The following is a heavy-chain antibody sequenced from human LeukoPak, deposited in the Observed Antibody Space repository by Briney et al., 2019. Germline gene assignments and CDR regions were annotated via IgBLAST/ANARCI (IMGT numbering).Heavy chain of an antibody. CDR3: ARGQAEQPAIDY. Sequence: SETLSPTCAVYGGSFSGYYWSWIRQPPGKGLEWIGEVNHSGSTNYNPSLKSRVTISVDTSKNQFSLKLSSVTAADTAVYYCARGQAEQPAIDYWGQGTLVTVSS. CDR1: GGSFSGYY. D-gene: IGHD6-13*01. CDR2: VNHSGST. V-gene: IGHV4-34*01. J-gene: IGHJ4*02.